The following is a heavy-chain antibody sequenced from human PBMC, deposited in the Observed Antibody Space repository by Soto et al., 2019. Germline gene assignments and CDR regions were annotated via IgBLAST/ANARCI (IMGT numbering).Heavy chain of an antibody. CDR3: AALLAVAGEGGYCSY. CDR2: MYYSGGT. CDR1: GGSISSYY. Sequence: QVQLQESGPGLVKPSETLSLTCTVSGGSISSYYWSWIRQPPGKGLEWLGYMYYSGGTNYNPSVKSRITISADTSRNQFSLKLTSVTAADTAVYYGAALLAVAGEGGYCSYWGQGTLVTVSS. J-gene: IGHJ4*02. D-gene: IGHD6-19*01. V-gene: IGHV4-59*01.